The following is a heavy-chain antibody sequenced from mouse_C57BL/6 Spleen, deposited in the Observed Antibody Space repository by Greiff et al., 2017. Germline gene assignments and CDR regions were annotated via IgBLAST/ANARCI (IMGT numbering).Heavy chain of an antibody. J-gene: IGHJ1*03. CDR1: GYTFTDYY. CDR2: INPYNGGT. V-gene: IGHV1-19*01. D-gene: IGHD1-1*01. CDR3: ARGGDYGSSYGWYFDV. Sequence: VQLQQSGPVLVKPGASVKMSCKASGYTFTDYYMNWVRQSHGKSLEWIGVINPYNGGTSYNQKFKGKATFTVDNSSSTAYMELNSLTSEDSAVHYCARGGDYGSSYGWYFDVWGTGTTVTVSS.